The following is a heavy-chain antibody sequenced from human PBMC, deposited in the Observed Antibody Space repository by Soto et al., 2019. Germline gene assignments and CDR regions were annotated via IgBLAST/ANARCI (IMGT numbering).Heavy chain of an antibody. CDR1: GFAFSSYG. CDR2: ISYDGSKR. J-gene: IGHJ5*02. V-gene: IGHV3-30*18. D-gene: IGHD6-19*01. Sequence: GGSLRLSCTTSGFAFSSYGMHWVRQAPGKGLEWVAVISYDGSKRYYADSVKGRFTISRDNSKNTLYLQMNSLRTEDTAVYYCAKEWGSGWSWAYNWFDPWGQGT. CDR3: AKEWGSGWSWAYNWFDP.